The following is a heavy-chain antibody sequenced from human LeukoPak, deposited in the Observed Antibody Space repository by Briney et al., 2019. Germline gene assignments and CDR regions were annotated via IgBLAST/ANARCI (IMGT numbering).Heavy chain of an antibody. J-gene: IGHJ4*02. CDR3: AREAGDYYDSSGYSNY. V-gene: IGHV4-34*01. D-gene: IGHD3-22*01. Sequence: IGEXNHSGSTNYHPSLKSRVTISVDTSKNQFSLKLSSVTAADTAVYYCAREAGDYYDSSGYSNYWGQGTLVTVSS. CDR2: XNHSGST.